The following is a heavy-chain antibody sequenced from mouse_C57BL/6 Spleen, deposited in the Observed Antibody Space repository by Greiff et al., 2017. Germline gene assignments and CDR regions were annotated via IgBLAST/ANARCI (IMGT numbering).Heavy chain of an antibody. CDR1: GFSLTSYG. Sequence: VQLQQSGPGLVAPSQSLSITCTVSGFSLTSYGVDWVRQSPGKGLEWLGVIWGVGSTNYNSALKSRLSISKDNSKSQVFLKMNSLQTDDTAMYXCARTDSSGSFLDYWGQGTTLTVSS. J-gene: IGHJ2*01. V-gene: IGHV2-6*01. D-gene: IGHD3-2*02. CDR2: IWGVGST. CDR3: ARTDSSGSFLDY.